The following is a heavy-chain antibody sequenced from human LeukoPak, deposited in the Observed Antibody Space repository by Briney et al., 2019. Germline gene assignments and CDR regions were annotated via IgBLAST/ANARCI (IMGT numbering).Heavy chain of an antibody. D-gene: IGHD4-11*01. CDR2: IYYSGST. CDR3: ARGIVNSNYVWGYFDY. J-gene: IGHJ4*02. CDR1: GGSISSGGYY. V-gene: IGHV4-31*03. Sequence: SETLSLTCTVSGGSISSGGYYWSWIRQHPGKGLEWIGYIYYSGSTYYNPSLKSRVTISVDTSKNQSSLKLSSVTAADTAVYYCARGIVNSNYVWGYFDYWGQGTLVTVSS.